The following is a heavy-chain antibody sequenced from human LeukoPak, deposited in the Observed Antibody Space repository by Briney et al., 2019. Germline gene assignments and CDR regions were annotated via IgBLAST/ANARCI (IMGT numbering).Heavy chain of an antibody. CDR1: GFTFSSYS. CDR3: ARDYGDYQYYFDY. J-gene: IGHJ4*02. CDR2: ISSSSTI. D-gene: IGHD4-17*01. V-gene: IGHV3-48*01. Sequence: GGSLRLSCAASGFTFSSYSMNWVRQAPGKGLEWVSYISSSSTIYYADSVKGRFTISRDNAKNSPYLQMNSLRAEDTAVYYCARDYGDYQYYFDYWGQGTLVTVSS.